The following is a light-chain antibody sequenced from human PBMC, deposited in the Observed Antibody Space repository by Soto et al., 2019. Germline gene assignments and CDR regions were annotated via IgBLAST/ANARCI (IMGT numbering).Light chain of an antibody. J-gene: IGKJ4*01. CDR3: QQRVHWLT. V-gene: IGKV3D-20*02. Sequence: GLTQSPGTLSLSLGERATLSCRASQSLRTNSLAWYQQKPGQAPRLLIYDVSNRAPGIPARFTGSGSGTDFTLTISSLEPEDSAVYYCQQRVHWLTFGGGTKVDIK. CDR1: QSLRTNS. CDR2: DVS.